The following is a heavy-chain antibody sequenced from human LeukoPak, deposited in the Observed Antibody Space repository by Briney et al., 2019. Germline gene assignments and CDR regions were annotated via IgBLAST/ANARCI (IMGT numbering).Heavy chain of an antibody. CDR2: INPNSGGT. CDR3: ARDPIIAAAGHNWFDP. CDR1: GYTFTGYY. D-gene: IGHD6-13*01. J-gene: IGHJ5*02. Sequence: ASVKVSCKASGYTFTGYYMHRVRQAPGQGLEWMGRINPNSGGTNYAQKFQGRVTMTRDTSISTAYMELSRLRSDDTAVYYCARDPIIAAAGHNWFDPWGQGTLVTVSS. V-gene: IGHV1-2*06.